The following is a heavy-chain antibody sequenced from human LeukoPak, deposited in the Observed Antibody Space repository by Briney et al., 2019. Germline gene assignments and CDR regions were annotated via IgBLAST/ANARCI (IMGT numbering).Heavy chain of an antibody. Sequence: PGGSLRLSCAASGFTFSDYCMSWIRQAPGKGLEWVSYISSSSSYTNYADSVKGRFTISRDNAKNSLYLQMNSLRAEDTAVYYCASYTYYYGSGSYYFGYWGQGTLVTVSS. CDR3: ASYTYYYGSGSYYFGY. D-gene: IGHD3-10*01. J-gene: IGHJ4*02. CDR2: ISSSSSYT. V-gene: IGHV3-11*06. CDR1: GFTFSDYC.